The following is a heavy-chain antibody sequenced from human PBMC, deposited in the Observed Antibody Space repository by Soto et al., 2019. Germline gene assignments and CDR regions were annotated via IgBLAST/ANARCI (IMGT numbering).Heavy chain of an antibody. CDR2: ISGSGGST. Sequence: PGGSLRLSCAASGFTFSSYAMSWVRQAPGKGLEWVSAISGSGGSTYYADSVKGRFTISRDNPKNTLYLQMNSLRAEDTAVYYCAKDPGAGYSSGWSSIYYYYGMDVWGQGTTVTVSS. V-gene: IGHV3-23*01. J-gene: IGHJ6*02. CDR3: AKDPGAGYSSGWSSIYYYYGMDV. D-gene: IGHD6-19*01. CDR1: GFTFSSYA.